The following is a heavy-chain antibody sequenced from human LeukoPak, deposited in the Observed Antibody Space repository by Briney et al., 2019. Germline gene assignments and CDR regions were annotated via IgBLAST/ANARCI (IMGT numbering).Heavy chain of an antibody. V-gene: IGHV4-61*02. CDR3: ARGGIPDY. CDR2: FYTSGTP. CDR1: GGSLSRGSYH. Sequence: SQTLSLTCTVSGGSLSRGSYHWNWIRQPAGKGLEWIGRFYTSGTPNYNPSLKSRVTILVDTSRNQFSLKLNSVTAADTAVYYCARGGIPDYWGQGILVTVSS. J-gene: IGHJ4*02. D-gene: IGHD2-21*01.